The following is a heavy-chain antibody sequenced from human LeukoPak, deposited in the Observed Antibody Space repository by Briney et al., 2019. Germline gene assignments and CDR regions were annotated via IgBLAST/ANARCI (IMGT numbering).Heavy chain of an antibody. D-gene: IGHD3-3*01. CDR1: GFIFIHFW. V-gene: IGHV3-7*01. CDR2: IRQDGSER. CDR3: AGQNLYYDFWSGYSRDYYYMDV. Sequence: GGSLRLSCEASGFIFIHFWMSWVRQAPGKGLEWVASIRQDGSERYYVDSVKGRFNISRDNAKNSLYLQVNSLRVEDTAIYYCAGQNLYYDFWSGYSRDYYYMDVWGKGTTVTVSS. J-gene: IGHJ6*03.